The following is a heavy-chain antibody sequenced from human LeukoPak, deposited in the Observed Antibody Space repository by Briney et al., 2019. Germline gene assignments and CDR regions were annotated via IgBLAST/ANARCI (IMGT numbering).Heavy chain of an antibody. CDR1: GFTFSNYA. CDR3: AKSTEERYFDWLSSPGYMDV. D-gene: IGHD3-9*01. Sequence: GGSLRLSCAASGFTFSNYAMSWVRQAPGKGLEWVSAISGSDGNTYYADPVKGRFTISRDNSKNTLYLQMNSLRAEDTTVYYCAKSTEERYFDWLSSPGYMDVWGKGTTVTISS. J-gene: IGHJ6*03. V-gene: IGHV3-23*01. CDR2: ISGSDGNT.